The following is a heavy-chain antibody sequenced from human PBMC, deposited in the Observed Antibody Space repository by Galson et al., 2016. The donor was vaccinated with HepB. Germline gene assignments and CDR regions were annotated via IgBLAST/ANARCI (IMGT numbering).Heavy chain of an antibody. J-gene: IGHJ4*02. CDR1: GFSFSDYW. CDR2: IKQDGSEK. Sequence: SLRLSCAASGFSFSDYWMTWVRQAPGRGLEWVANIKQDGSEKYYVESVKGRFTISRDNAKNLLYLQMNSLRAEDTAIYYCVSRRHIAADGVDWGQGILVTVS. CDR3: VSRRHIAADGVD. V-gene: IGHV3-7*02. D-gene: IGHD6-13*01.